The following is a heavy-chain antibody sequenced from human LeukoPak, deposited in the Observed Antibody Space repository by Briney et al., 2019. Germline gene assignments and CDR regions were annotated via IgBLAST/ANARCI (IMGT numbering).Heavy chain of an antibody. Sequence: TSETLSLTCTVSGGSISSSSYYWSWIRQPPGKGLEWIGYIYYSGSTNYNPSLKSRVTISVDTSKNQFSLKLSSVTAADTAVYYCARGGYSSGWYVFDYWGQGTLVTVSS. CDR1: GGSISSSSYY. J-gene: IGHJ4*02. CDR2: IYYSGST. D-gene: IGHD6-19*01. CDR3: ARGGYSSGWYVFDY. V-gene: IGHV4-61*01.